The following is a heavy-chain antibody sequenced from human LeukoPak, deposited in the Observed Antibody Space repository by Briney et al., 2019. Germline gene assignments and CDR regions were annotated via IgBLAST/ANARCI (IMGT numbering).Heavy chain of an antibody. CDR2: IYHSGST. Sequence: SETLSLTCTVSGYSISSGYYWGWIRQPPGKGLEWIGSIYHSGSTYYNPSLKSRVTISVDTSENQFSLKLSSVTAADTAVYYCAREHPKGPAADVYFDYWGQGTLVTVSS. J-gene: IGHJ4*02. CDR1: GYSISSGYY. V-gene: IGHV4-38-2*02. CDR3: AREHPKGPAADVYFDY. D-gene: IGHD2-2*01.